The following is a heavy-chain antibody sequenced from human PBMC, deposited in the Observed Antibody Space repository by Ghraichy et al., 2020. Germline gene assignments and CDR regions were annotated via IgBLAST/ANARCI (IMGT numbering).Heavy chain of an antibody. Sequence: GGSLRLSCAASGFTFSSYEMNWVRQAPGKGLEWVSYISSSGSTIYYADSVKGRFTISRDNAKNSLYLQMNSLRAEDTAVYYCARDQHSGSWHYYYGMDVWGQGTTVTVSS. CDR3: ARDQHSGSWHYYYGMDV. CDR1: GFTFSSYE. V-gene: IGHV3-48*03. D-gene: IGHD1-26*01. CDR2: ISSSGSTI. J-gene: IGHJ6*02.